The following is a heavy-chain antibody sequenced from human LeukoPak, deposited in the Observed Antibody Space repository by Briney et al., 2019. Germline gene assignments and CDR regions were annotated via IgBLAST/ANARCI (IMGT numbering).Heavy chain of an antibody. Sequence: GGSLRLSCAASGFTFSSYSMNWVRQAPGKGLEWVSSISSSSSYIYYADSVKGRFTISRDNAKNSLYLQMNSLRAEDTAVYYCAKGRYYDSSGYYYSAYFDYWGQGTLVTVSS. J-gene: IGHJ4*02. CDR1: GFTFSSYS. D-gene: IGHD3-22*01. CDR3: AKGRYYDSSGYYYSAYFDY. V-gene: IGHV3-21*04. CDR2: ISSSSSYI.